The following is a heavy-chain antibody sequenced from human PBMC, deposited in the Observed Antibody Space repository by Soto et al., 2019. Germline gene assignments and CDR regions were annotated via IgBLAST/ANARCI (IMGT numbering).Heavy chain of an antibody. CDR1: GFTFSSYG. V-gene: IGHV3-33*01. J-gene: IGHJ3*02. D-gene: IGHD3-22*01. CDR3: ARDIRSGYPDAFDI. Sequence: PGGSLRLSCAASGFTFSSYGMHWVRQAPGKGLEWVAVIWYDGSNKYYADSVKGRFTISRDNSKNTLYLQMNSLRAEDTAVYYCARDIRSGYPDAFDIWGQGTMVTVSS. CDR2: IWYDGSNK.